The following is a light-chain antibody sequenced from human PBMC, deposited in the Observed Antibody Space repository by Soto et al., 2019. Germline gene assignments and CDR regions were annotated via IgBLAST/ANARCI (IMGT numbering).Light chain of an antibody. CDR2: LNSDGSP. CDR1: SRHNSYA. V-gene: IGLV4-69*01. Sequence: QAVVTQPPSASASLGASVKLTCTLSSRHNSYAIAWHQKQPNKGPRCLMKLNSDGSPNRGDGIPDRFSGSSSGSERYLTIFSLQSEDEGDYYCQAWGAGVEVVFGGGTKLTVL. J-gene: IGLJ2*01. CDR3: QAWGAGVEVV.